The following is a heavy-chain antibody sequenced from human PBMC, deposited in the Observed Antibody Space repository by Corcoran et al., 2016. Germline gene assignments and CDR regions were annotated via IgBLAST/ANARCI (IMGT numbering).Heavy chain of an antibody. V-gene: IGHV3-33*01. CDR1: GFTFSSYG. D-gene: IGHD3-3*01. CDR2: IWYDGSNK. J-gene: IGHJ5*02. CDR3: AREGPSGYDFWSGYLNWFDP. Sequence: QVQLVESGGGVVQPGRSLRLSCAASGFTFSSYGMHWVRQAPGKGLEWVAVIWYDGSNKYYADSVKGRFTISRDNSKNTLYLQMNSLRAEDTAVYYGAREGPSGYDFWSGYLNWFDPWGQGTLVTVSS.